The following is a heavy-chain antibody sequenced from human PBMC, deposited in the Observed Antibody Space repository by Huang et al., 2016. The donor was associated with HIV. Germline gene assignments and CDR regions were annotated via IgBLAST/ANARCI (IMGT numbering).Heavy chain of an antibody. CDR1: GFIFSNYG. CDR2: RAYEGSNK. Sequence: QVQLVEAGGGVVQPGRSLRLPCAASGFIFSNYGMHWVRMARVEGLEWGALRAYEGSNKYYTDSVKGRFSISRDNSKNTLYLQMNSLRAEDTAVYYCALKGDSSGWEYFRHWGEGTLGTVSS. J-gene: IGHJ1*01. CDR3: ALKGDSSGWEYFRH. V-gene: IGHV3-30*03. D-gene: IGHD6-19*01.